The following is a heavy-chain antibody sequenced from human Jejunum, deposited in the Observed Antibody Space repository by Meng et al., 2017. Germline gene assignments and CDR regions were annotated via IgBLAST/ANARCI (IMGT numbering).Heavy chain of an antibody. J-gene: IGHJ4*02. V-gene: IGHV4-61*01. D-gene: IGHD2-2*01. CDR3: AREYCISTTCYFDS. Sequence: VLVQGSAPGLARHSEPLSLPSPVSGGSVSSNNCYWSWIRQPPGKGLEWIGYRYYSGSTNYNPSLKSRVTISVDTSKSQFSLKLFSVTAADTAVYYCAREYCISTTCYFDSWGQGTLVTVSS. CDR2: RYYSGST. CDR1: GGSVSSNNCY.